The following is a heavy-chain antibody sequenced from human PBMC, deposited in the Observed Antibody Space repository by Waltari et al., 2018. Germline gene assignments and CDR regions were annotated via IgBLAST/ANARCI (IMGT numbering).Heavy chain of an antibody. V-gene: IGHV3-48*03. Sequence: EVQLVESGGGLVQPGGSLRLSCAASGFTFSSYEMNWVRQAPGKGLEWVSDISSSGSTIYYADPVKGRFTISRDNAKNSLYLQMNSLRAEDTAVYYCARDHGSGWFGVTDFDYWGQGTLVTVSS. J-gene: IGHJ4*02. D-gene: IGHD6-19*01. CDR2: ISSSGSTI. CDR3: ARDHGSGWFGVTDFDY. CDR1: GFTFSSYE.